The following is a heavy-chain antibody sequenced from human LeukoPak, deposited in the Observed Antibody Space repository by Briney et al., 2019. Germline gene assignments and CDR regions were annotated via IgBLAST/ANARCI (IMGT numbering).Heavy chain of an antibody. CDR1: GFTFSSYA. Sequence: PGGSLRLSCAASGFTFSSYAMSWVRQAPGKGLEWVSSISGSGGSTYYADSVKGRFTISRDNSKNTLYLQMNSLRAEDTAVYYCANLAGYCTSTSCYGFDDYWGQGTLVTVSS. J-gene: IGHJ4*02. V-gene: IGHV3-23*01. CDR2: ISGSGGST. D-gene: IGHD2-2*01. CDR3: ANLAGYCTSTSCYGFDDY.